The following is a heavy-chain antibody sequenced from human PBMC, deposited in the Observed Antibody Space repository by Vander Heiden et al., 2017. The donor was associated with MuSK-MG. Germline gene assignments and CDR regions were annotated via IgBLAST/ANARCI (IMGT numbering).Heavy chain of an antibody. CDR1: GFTFSSYS. V-gene: IGHV3-21*01. CDR2: ISSSSSYI. CDR3: ARTGPSDWYFDL. J-gene: IGHJ2*01. D-gene: IGHD7-27*01. Sequence: EVQLVESGGGLVKPGGSLRLSCAASGFTFSSYSMNWVRQAPGKGLEWVSSISSSSSYIYYADSVKGRFTISRDNAKNSLYLQMNSLRAEDTAVYYCARTGPSDWYFDLWGRGTLVTVSS.